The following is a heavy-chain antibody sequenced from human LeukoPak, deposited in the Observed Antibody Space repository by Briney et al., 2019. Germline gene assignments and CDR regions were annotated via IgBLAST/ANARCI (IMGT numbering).Heavy chain of an antibody. CDR2: ISYDGSNR. V-gene: IGHV3-30*03. CDR3: ARANYYDSSGPGWY. J-gene: IGHJ4*02. CDR1: GFTFSSYG. Sequence: GGSLRLSCAASGFTFSSYGMHWVRQAPGRGLEWVAVISYDGSNRYYADSVKGRFTISRDNSKNTLYLQMNSLRAEDTAAYYCARANYYDSSGPGWYWGQGTLVTVSS. D-gene: IGHD3-22*01.